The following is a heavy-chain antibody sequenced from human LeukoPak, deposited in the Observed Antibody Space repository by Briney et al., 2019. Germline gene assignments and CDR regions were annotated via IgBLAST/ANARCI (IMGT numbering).Heavy chain of an antibody. Sequence: GESLKISCKGSGYSFSSYWIGWVRQMPGKGLEWMGIIYPSDSDTRYSPSFQGQVTISADKSISTAYLQWSSLKASDSAIYYCATRIAAAGQYFDYWGQGTLVTVSS. CDR1: GYSFSSYW. CDR3: ATRIAAAGQYFDY. J-gene: IGHJ4*02. D-gene: IGHD6-13*01. V-gene: IGHV5-51*01. CDR2: IYPSDSDT.